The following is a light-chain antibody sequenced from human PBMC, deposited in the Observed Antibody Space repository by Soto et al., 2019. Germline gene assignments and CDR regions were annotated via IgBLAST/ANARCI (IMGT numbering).Light chain of an antibody. CDR3: QQSYNIPYT. CDR2: AAS. V-gene: IGKV1-39*01. Sequence: DIQMTQSPSSLSASVGDRFTITFRASQSITSYINWYQNKPGMAPKLLIYAASKIQIGVPSRLRASGLGTDLTLTIGGIQAEDSEVYYCQQSYNIPYTFGQGTKVDIK. CDR1: QSITSY. J-gene: IGKJ2*01.